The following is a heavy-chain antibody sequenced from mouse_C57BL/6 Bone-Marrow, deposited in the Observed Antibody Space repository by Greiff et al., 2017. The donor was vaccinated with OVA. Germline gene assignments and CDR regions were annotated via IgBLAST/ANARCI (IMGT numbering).Heavy chain of an antibody. J-gene: IGHJ2*01. CDR2: IYPGDGDT. D-gene: IGHD1-1*01. V-gene: IGHV1-82*01. CDR1: GYAFSSSW. CDR3: ARSSYYYGSSFFDY. Sequence: VKLMESGPELVKPGASVKISCKASGYAFSSSWMNWVKQRPGKGLEWIGRIYPGDGDTNYNGKFKGKATLTADKSSSTAYMQLSSLTSEDSAVYFCARSSYYYGSSFFDYWGQGTTLTVSS.